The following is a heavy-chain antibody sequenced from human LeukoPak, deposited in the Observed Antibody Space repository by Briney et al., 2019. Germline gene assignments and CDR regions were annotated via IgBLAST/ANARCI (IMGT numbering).Heavy chain of an antibody. CDR2: IYPGDSDT. CDR1: GYSFTSYW. J-gene: IGHJ2*01. D-gene: IGHD3-3*01. Sequence: GESLKISCKGPGYSFTSYWIGWVRQMPGKGLEWMGIIYPGDSDTRYSPSFQGQVTISADKSISTAYLQWCSLKASDTAMYYCARRHYDFWSGYWTWRNHWYFDLWGRGTLVTVSS. CDR3: ARRHYDFWSGYWTWRNHWYFDL. V-gene: IGHV5-51*01.